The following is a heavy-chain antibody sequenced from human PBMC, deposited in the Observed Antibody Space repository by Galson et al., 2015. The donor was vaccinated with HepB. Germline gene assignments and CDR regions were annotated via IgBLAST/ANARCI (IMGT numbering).Heavy chain of an antibody. CDR3: ARSPAYYSRGRYHFFYMDV. Sequence: SLRLSCAASGFTFSSYAMHWVRQAPGKGLEWVSIIFSDGPTYYADSVKGRFTISRDKSKNMLYLQMNNLRAEDTAVYYCARSPAYYSRGRYHFFYMDVWGEGTTVTVSS. D-gene: IGHD4-11*01. J-gene: IGHJ6*03. CDR1: GFTFSSYA. CDR2: IFSDGPT. V-gene: IGHV3-53*01.